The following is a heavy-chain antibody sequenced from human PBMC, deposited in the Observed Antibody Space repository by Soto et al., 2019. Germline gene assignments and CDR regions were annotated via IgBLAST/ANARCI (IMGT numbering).Heavy chain of an antibody. V-gene: IGHV3-74*01. CDR1: GFTFSNYL. D-gene: IGHD3-16*01. J-gene: IGHJ4*02. Sequence: EVQLVESGGGLVQPGGSLRLSCAASGFTFSNYLMHWVRQAPGKGPVWVSRINTDGSTKNYADSVKGRFTISRDNAKNTLYLQTNSLGAEDTAVYYCARDLGGYASHWGQGTLVTVSS. CDR2: INTDGSTK. CDR3: ARDLGGYASH.